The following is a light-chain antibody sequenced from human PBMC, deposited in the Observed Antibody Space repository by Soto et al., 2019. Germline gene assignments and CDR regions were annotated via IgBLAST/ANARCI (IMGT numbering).Light chain of an antibody. V-gene: IGKV3D-20*02. CDR1: QSVSSSS. CDR2: HTS. J-gene: IGKJ1*01. CDR3: QQRTNWPWT. Sequence: EIVLTQSPGTLSLSPGERATLSCRASQSVSSSSLAWYQQEPGRAPRLLIYHTSSRATGIPDRFSGSGSGTDFTLTTSSLEPEDFAVYYCQQRTNWPWTFGQGTKVDIK.